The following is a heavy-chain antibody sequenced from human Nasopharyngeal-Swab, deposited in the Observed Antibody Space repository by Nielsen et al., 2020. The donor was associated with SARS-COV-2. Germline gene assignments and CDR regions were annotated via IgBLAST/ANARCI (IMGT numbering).Heavy chain of an antibody. D-gene: IGHD2-15*01. CDR3: ARADCSGGNCYSLSWFDS. Sequence: GESLKISCQGSGYSFSNYWIGWVRQLPGKGLEWMGVIYPADSDARCSPSFQGQVTISEDKSINTAYLQWSSLKASDTAMYYCARADCSGGNCYSLSWFDSWGQGTLVTVSS. J-gene: IGHJ5*01. CDR1: GYSFSNYW. CDR2: IYPADSDA. V-gene: IGHV5-51*01.